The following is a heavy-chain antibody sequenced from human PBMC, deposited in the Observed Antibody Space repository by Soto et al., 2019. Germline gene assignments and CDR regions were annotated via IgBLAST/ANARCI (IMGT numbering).Heavy chain of an antibody. CDR2: IYDTGRT. J-gene: IGHJ4*02. CDR1: DGSISNYY. D-gene: IGHD1-26*01. CDR3: AGDVRSGSYRFDY. V-gene: IGHV4-59*08. Sequence: PSETLSLTCSVSDGSISNYYWSWIRQPPGKGLEWIGYIYDTGRTLYNPSLESRITISVDTSKNQFSLKLSSVTAADTAIYYCAGDVRSGSYRFDYWGQGTLVTVSS.